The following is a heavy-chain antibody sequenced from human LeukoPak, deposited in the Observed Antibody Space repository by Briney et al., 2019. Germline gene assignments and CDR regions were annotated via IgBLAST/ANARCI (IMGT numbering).Heavy chain of an antibody. CDR3: ATVSGSGSYYNHFDY. J-gene: IGHJ4*02. D-gene: IGHD3-10*01. Sequence: ASVKVSCKVSGYTFTDYYMHWVQQAPGKGLEWMGLVDPEDDETLYAEKFQGRVTITADRSSDTAYMELSSLRSEDTAVYYCATVSGSGSYYNHFDYWGQGTLVTVSS. CDR2: VDPEDDET. CDR1: GYTFTDYY. V-gene: IGHV1-69-2*01.